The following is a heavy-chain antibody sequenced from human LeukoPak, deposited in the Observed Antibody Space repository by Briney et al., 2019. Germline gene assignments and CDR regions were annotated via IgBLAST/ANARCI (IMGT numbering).Heavy chain of an antibody. Sequence: PSETLSLTCSVSGGSISNYFWTWIRQPPGKGLEWIGYIYSSGSTYYNPSLKSRVTISVDTSKNRFSLKLSTVTAADTAVYYCARHEGGTTADYWGQGSLVTVSS. D-gene: IGHD1-7*01. CDR2: IYSSGST. J-gene: IGHJ4*02. CDR3: ARHEGGTTADY. V-gene: IGHV4-59*08. CDR1: GGSISNYF.